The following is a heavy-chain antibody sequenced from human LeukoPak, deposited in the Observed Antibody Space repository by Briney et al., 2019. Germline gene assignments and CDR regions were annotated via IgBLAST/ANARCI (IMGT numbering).Heavy chain of an antibody. Sequence: SETLSLTCTVSGGSVSRGGYYWNWIRQHPGKGLEWIGFTSYSEGTYYNPSLMSRITISVDRSQSQFSLKMRDVTAADTAVYFCATADWESFYFDSWGQGALVAVSS. D-gene: IGHD1-26*01. CDR1: GGSVSRGGYY. CDR2: TSYSEGT. J-gene: IGHJ4*02. CDR3: ATADWESFYFDS. V-gene: IGHV4-31*03.